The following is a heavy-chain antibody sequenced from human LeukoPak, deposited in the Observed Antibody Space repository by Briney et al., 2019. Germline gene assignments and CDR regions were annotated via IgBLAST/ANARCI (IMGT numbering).Heavy chain of an antibody. D-gene: IGHD3-3*01. CDR3: SKNPRAVTISGVPSQGY. Sequence: QAGGTLRLSCAASGFTSSSFATQAGRQTPGKGRERVAFISYVGSITFYADPVNGRFTISRDDSKNTLYLQMSGLRTEDTAVYYCSKNPRAVTISGVPSQGYCGQGTLVTVSP. CDR1: GFTSSSFA. CDR2: ISYVGSIT. V-gene: IGHV3-30*02. J-gene: IGHJ4*02.